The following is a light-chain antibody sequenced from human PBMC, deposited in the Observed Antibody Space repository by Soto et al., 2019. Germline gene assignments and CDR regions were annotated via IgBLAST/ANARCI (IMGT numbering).Light chain of an antibody. CDR2: KAS. CDR1: QSISVW. V-gene: IGKV1-5*03. CDR3: QQYNSYSEA. J-gene: IGKJ1*01. Sequence: DIQMTQSPSTLSASVGDRVTITCRASQSISVWLAWYQQKAGKAPNLLIYKASRLESGVPSRFSGSGSETEFTLTTSGLQPGDSATYYCQQYNSYSEAFGQGTKVDIK.